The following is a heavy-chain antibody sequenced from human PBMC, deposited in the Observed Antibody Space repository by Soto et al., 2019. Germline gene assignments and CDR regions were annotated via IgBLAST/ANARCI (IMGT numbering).Heavy chain of an antibody. D-gene: IGHD2-15*01. CDR3: ANSGFCSGDRCYSFHFDY. CDR2: ITSDGSNK. V-gene: IGHV3-30*18. J-gene: IGHJ4*02. CDR1: GFTFSGHG. Sequence: QMQLVESGGVVVQPGTSLRLSCAASGFTFSGHGMHWVRQTPGKGLEWVALITSDGSNKFYADFVKGRFTISRDNSMNPLYLQMNNLRPEDTAVYYCANSGFCSGDRCYSFHFDYWGQGALVTVSS.